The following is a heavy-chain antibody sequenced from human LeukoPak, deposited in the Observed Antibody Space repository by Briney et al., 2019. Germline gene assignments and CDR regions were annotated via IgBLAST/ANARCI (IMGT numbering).Heavy chain of an antibody. Sequence: LRLSCAASGFTFSSYGMHWVRQAPGKGLEWVAVISYDGSNKYYADSVKGRFTISRDNSKNTLYLQMNSLRAEDTAVYYCARLPLGSNYYDSSGYYFDFDYWGQGTLVTVSS. CDR2: ISYDGSNK. J-gene: IGHJ4*02. D-gene: IGHD3-22*01. V-gene: IGHV3-30*03. CDR1: GFTFSSYG. CDR3: ARLPLGSNYYDSSGYYFDFDY.